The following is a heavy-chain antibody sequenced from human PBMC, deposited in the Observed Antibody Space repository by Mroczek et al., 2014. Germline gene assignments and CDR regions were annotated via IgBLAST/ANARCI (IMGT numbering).Heavy chain of an antibody. CDR1: GYTFTGYY. V-gene: IGHV1-2*02. CDR2: INPNSGGT. J-gene: IGHJ5*02. D-gene: IGHD6-19*01. CDR3: ARDFYRKAVAATHSFDP. Sequence: QVQLVQSGAEVKKPGASVKVSCKASGYTFTGYYMHWVRQAPGQGLEWMGWINPNSGGTNYAQKFQGRVTMTRDTSISTAYMELSRLRSDDTAVYYCARDFYRKAVAATHSFDPWGQGTLVHRLL.